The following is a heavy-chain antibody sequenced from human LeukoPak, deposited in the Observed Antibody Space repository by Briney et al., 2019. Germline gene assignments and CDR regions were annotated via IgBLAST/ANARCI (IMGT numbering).Heavy chain of an antibody. V-gene: IGHV4-34*01. Sequence: SETLSLTCAVYGGSFSGYYWNWIRQPPGKGLEWIGEINHSGSTNYNPSLKSRVTISVDTSKNQFSLKLSSVTAADTAVYYCANTQEDYDNSGYLKLFDYWGQGTLVTVSS. CDR3: ANTQEDYDNSGYLKLFDY. D-gene: IGHD3-22*01. CDR2: INHSGST. CDR1: GGSFSGYY. J-gene: IGHJ4*02.